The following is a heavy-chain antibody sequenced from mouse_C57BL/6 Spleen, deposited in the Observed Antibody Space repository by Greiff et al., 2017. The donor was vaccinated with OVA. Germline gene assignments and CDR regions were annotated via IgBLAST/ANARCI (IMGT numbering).Heavy chain of an antibody. CDR1: GYTFTDYY. CDR3: ARSRVYDYEAYFDV. J-gene: IGHJ1*03. CDR2: INPNNGGT. V-gene: IGHV1-26*01. D-gene: IGHD2-4*01. Sequence: EVMLQQSGPELVKPGASVKISCKASGYTFTDYYMNWVKQSHGKSLEWIGDINPNNGGTSYNQKFKGKATLTVDKSSSTAYMELRSLTSDDSAVYYCARSRVYDYEAYFDVWGTGTTVTVSS.